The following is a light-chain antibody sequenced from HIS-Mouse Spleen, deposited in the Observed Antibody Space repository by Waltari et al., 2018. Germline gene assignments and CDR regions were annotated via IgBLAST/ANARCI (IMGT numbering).Light chain of an antibody. CDR3: AAWDDSLNGYV. CDR1: SSNIGSNT. Sequence: QSVLTQPPSASGTPGQRVTISCSGSSSNIGSNTVNWYQQLPGTAPKLLIYSNNPRPSGVPARFSGSNSGTSASLAISGLQSEDEADYYCAAWDDSLNGYVFGTGTKVTVL. CDR2: SNN. V-gene: IGLV1-44*01. J-gene: IGLJ1*01.